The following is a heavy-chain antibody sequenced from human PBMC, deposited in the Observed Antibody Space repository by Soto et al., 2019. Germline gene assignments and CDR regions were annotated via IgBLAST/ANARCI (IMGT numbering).Heavy chain of an antibody. D-gene: IGHD1-26*01. CDR2: IYYSGST. V-gene: IGHV4-34*01. J-gene: IGHJ3*02. Sequence: QVQLQQWGAGLLKPSETLSLTCAVYGGSFSGYYWSWIRQHPGKGLEWIGYIYYSGSTYYNPSLKSRVTISVDTSKNQFSLKLSSVTAADTAVYYCARVRKGSKLFDIWGQGTMVTVSS. CDR3: ARVRKGSKLFDI. CDR1: GGSFSGYY.